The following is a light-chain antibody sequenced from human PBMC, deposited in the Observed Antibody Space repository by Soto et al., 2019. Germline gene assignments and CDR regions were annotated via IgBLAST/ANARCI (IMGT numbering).Light chain of an antibody. J-gene: IGKJ3*01. CDR2: WAS. V-gene: IGKV4-1*01. CDR3: QQYYSTPFT. CDR1: QSVLYTSMNKNY. Sequence: DIVMTQSPDSLAVSLGERVTINCKSSQSVLYTSMNKNYLAWYQQKPGQPPKLLIYWASTRESGVPDRFSGSGSGTDFTLTISSLQAEDVAVYYCQQYYSTPFTFGPGTKVDI.